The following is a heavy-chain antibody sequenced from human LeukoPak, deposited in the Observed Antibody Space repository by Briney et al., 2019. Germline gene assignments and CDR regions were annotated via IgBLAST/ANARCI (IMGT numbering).Heavy chain of an antibody. J-gene: IGHJ4*02. V-gene: IGHV3-23*01. Sequence: GGSLRLSCAASGFTFSTYAMTWVPQAPGKGLEWVSGINSNGDEIYYADSVRGRFTISRDNSNNALYLQMDSLRTEDTAVYYCANWIGSSSRDYWGQGTLVTVSS. D-gene: IGHD6-6*01. CDR2: INSNGDEI. CDR1: GFTFSTYA. CDR3: ANWIGSSSRDY.